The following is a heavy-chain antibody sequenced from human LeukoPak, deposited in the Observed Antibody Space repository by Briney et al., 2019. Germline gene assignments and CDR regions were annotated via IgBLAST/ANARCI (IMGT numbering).Heavy chain of an antibody. Sequence: GGSLRLSCAASGFTFSDYNMNWVRQAPGQGLEWVSYITNGGSTIHHADSVKGRFTISRDNAKKTLYLQMNSLRAEDTAVYYCARSIGLTGGGVDVWGQGTTVTVSS. CDR2: ITNGGSTI. D-gene: IGHD3-9*01. J-gene: IGHJ6*02. V-gene: IGHV3-11*01. CDR1: GFTFSDYN. CDR3: ARSIGLTGGGVDV.